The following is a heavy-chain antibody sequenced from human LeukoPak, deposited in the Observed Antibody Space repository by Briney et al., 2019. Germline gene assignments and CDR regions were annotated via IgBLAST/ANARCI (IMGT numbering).Heavy chain of an antibody. V-gene: IGHV3-74*01. J-gene: IGHJ4*02. Sequence: QPGGSLRLSCAASGFTFSRYWMHWVRQAPGKGLVWVSRINSDGSSTSYADSVKGRFTISRDNAKNTLYLQMNSLRAEDTAVYYCAKDLGTGLAAAGFFDYWGQGTLVTVSS. D-gene: IGHD6-13*01. CDR1: GFTFSRYW. CDR3: AKDLGTGLAAAGFFDY. CDR2: INSDGSST.